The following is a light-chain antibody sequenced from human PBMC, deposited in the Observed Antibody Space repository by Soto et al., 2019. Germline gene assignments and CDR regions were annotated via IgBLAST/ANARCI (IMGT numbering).Light chain of an antibody. CDR3: QQYNSYPLT. CDR2: KAS. J-gene: IGKJ4*01. Sequence: DIQMTQSPSTLSASVGDRVTITCRASQSISSWLAWYQQKPGKAPKLLIYKASSLESGVPSRFSGIGSGTEFTLTVSSLQPDDFATYYCQQYNSYPLTFRGGTKVESK. CDR1: QSISSW. V-gene: IGKV1-5*03.